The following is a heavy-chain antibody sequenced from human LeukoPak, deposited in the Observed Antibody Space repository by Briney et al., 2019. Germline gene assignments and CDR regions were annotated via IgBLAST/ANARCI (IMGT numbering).Heavy chain of an antibody. CDR3: AKRHGGNSGDFDY. Sequence: PGGSLRLSCVASEFTFSRFAMSWVRQAPGKGLEWISAISGSGGSTYYADSVKGRFTISRDNSKNTLYLQMNSLRAEDTAVYYCAKRHGGNSGDFDYWGQGTLVTVSS. D-gene: IGHD4-23*01. CDR1: EFTFSRFA. J-gene: IGHJ4*02. CDR2: ISGSGGST. V-gene: IGHV3-23*01.